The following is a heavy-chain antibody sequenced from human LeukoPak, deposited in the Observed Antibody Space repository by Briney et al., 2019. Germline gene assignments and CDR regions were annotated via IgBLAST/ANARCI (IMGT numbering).Heavy chain of an antibody. CDR2: ISGSGSST. CDR3: AKYDYDSRGYYNYFDY. CDR1: GFTLSTNA. D-gene: IGHD3-22*01. J-gene: IGHJ4*02. V-gene: IGHV3-23*01. Sequence: PGGFLRFSFAASGFTLSTNAMSWVRQAPGKGLEWVSFISGSGSSTNYADSVKGRFTISRDNSKNTLYLQMNSLRAEDTAVYYCAKYDYDSRGYYNYFDYWGQGTLVTVSS.